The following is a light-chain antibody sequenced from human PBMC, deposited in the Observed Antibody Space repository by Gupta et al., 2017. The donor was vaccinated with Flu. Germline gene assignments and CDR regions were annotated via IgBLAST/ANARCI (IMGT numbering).Light chain of an antibody. CDR1: RSVSGN. CDR2: GAS. Sequence: EIVMTQSPATLSVSPGESATLSCRASRSVSGNLAWYQQKPGQTPRLLIYGASTRASGIPARFSGSGSGTEFILTISSLQSEDFAVYYCQQYNNWPPEITFGGGTKVEIK. J-gene: IGKJ4*01. V-gene: IGKV3-15*01. CDR3: QQYNNWPPEIT.